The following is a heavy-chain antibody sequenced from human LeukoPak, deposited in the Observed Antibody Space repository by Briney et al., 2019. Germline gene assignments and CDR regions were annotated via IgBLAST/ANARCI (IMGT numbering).Heavy chain of an antibody. CDR1: GFTFSSYA. J-gene: IGHJ1*01. CDR3: ARETTSYTWDFQH. V-gene: IGHV3-30-3*01. Sequence: GGSLRLSCAASGFTFSSYAMHWVHQAPGKGLEWVAVISYDGSNKFYADSVKGRFTPSRDNSKNTLYLQMNSLRADDTAVYYCARETTSYTWDFQHWGQGTLVTVSS. D-gene: IGHD3-16*02. CDR2: ISYDGSNK.